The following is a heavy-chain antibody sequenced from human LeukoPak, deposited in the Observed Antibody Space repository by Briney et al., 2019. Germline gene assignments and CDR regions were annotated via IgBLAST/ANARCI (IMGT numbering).Heavy chain of an antibody. V-gene: IGHV3-30*02. CDR3: SSTSSGY. CDR1: GFTFSSYS. Sequence: PGGSLRLSCAASGFTFSSYSMNWVRQAPGKGLEWVAFIRYDGSDKYYEDSVKGRFTISRDNSKNILYLQMNNLRTEDTAVYHCSSTSSGYWGQGTPVTVSS. D-gene: IGHD2-2*01. CDR2: IRYDGSDK. J-gene: IGHJ4*02.